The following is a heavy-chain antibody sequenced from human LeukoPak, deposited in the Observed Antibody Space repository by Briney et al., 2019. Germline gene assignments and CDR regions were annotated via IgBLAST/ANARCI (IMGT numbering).Heavy chain of an antibody. V-gene: IGHV3-20*04. Sequence: GGSLRLSCAASGFTFDDYAMHWVRQAPGKGLEWVSGINWNGGSTGYADSVKGRFTISRDNAKNSLYLQMNSLRAEDTALYYCARDSPYPIAVAGTFDYWGQGTLVTVSS. CDR3: ARDSPYPIAVAGTFDY. CDR2: INWNGGST. CDR1: GFTFDDYA. J-gene: IGHJ4*02. D-gene: IGHD6-19*01.